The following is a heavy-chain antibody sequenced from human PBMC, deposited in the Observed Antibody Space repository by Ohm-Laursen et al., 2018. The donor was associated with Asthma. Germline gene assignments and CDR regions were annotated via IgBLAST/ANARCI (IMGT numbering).Heavy chain of an antibody. V-gene: IGHV3-9*01. D-gene: IGHD4-17*01. CDR2: ISWNSGSI. CDR1: GFTFDDYA. J-gene: IGHJ6*02. CDR3: AKGATVTTSYYYGMDV. Sequence: SLRLSCAASGFTFDDYAMHWVRQAPGKGLEWVSGISWNSGSIGYADSVKGRFTISRDNAKNSLYLQMNSLRAEDTALYYCAKGATVTTSYYYGMDVWGQGTTVTVSS.